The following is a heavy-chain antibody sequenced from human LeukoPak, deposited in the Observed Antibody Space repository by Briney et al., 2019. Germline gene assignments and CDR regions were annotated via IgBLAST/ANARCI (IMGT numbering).Heavy chain of an antibody. J-gene: IGHJ4*02. V-gene: IGHV1-69*05. CDR2: IIPIFGAT. CDR1: GGTFSSHG. Sequence: ASVKVSCKASGGTFSSHGFSWVRQAPGQGLEWMGGIIPIFGATNYAQKFQGRVTITTDDSTSTGYMELSSLTSEDTAAYFCARRWPHSSGYYLFDYWGQGTLVTVSS. D-gene: IGHD3-22*01. CDR3: ARRWPHSSGYYLFDY.